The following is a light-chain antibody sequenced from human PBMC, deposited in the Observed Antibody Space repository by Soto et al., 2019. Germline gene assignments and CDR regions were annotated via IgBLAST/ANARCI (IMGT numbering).Light chain of an antibody. CDR2: DAS. Sequence: IGLTQSPSTLSSSTGERATISCRTSQGISSYLAWYQQKPGKAPGLLIYDASTLATGIPARFSGSGSGTDFTLTISSLESEDFATYYCQQYSNFPWTFGQGTKVEIK. V-gene: IGKV1D-8*02. CDR3: QQYSNFPWT. J-gene: IGKJ1*01. CDR1: QGISSY.